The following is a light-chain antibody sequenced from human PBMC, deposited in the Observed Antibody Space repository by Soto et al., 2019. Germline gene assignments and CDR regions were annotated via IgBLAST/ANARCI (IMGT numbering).Light chain of an antibody. CDR1: QSISSY. Sequence: DIQMNQSPSSLSASVGDRVTITCRASQSISSYLNWYQHKPGKAPNLLIYAATTLQSGVPSRFSGSGSGTDFTLTISSLQPEDFATYYYQQSYSNPRTFGQGTKVDIK. J-gene: IGKJ1*01. CDR2: AAT. CDR3: QQSYSNPRT. V-gene: IGKV1-39*01.